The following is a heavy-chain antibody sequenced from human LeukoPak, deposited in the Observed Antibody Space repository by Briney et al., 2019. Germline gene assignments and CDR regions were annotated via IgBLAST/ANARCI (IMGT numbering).Heavy chain of an antibody. V-gene: IGHV4-59*12. D-gene: IGHD3-10*01. CDR1: GGSISGYY. CDR2: IYYSGST. CDR3: ARRLGYYGSGRFDP. Sequence: SETLSLTCTVSGGSISGYYWSWIRQPPGKGLEWIGYIYYSGSTSYNPSLKSRVTISVDTSKNQFSLKLSSVTAADTAVYYCARRLGYYGSGRFDPWGQGTLVTVSS. J-gene: IGHJ5*02.